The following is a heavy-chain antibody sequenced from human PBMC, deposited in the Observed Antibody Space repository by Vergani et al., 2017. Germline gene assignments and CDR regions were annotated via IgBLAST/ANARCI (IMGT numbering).Heavy chain of an antibody. D-gene: IGHD2-15*01. J-gene: IGHJ3*02. Sequence: QVQLPESGPGLVKPPGTLFLTCAVPGDSFSSNKFWTWVRQSPGKTLEWIGEIYHSGSTNYNPSLKGRVTLSLDTSNNQFSLRLSSVTAADTAVYYCARDPKSYCSGGSCFTVWGAFDIWGRGTLVTVSS. CDR1: GDSFSSNKF. CDR3: ARDPKSYCSGGSCFTVWGAFDI. CDR2: IYHSGST. V-gene: IGHV4-4*03.